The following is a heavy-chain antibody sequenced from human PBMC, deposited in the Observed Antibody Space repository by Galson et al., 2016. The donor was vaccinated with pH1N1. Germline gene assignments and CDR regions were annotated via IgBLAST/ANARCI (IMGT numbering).Heavy chain of an antibody. J-gene: IGHJ4*02. Sequence: SLRLSCAGSVFTFSRYWMHWVRQAPGKGLEWVANIKQDGSEKYYVDSVKGRFTISRDNAKNSLYLQMNSLRDEDTAVYYCVRVVGGMEAYWGQGTLVTVSS. CDR2: IKQDGSEK. V-gene: IGHV3-7*01. D-gene: IGHD2-15*01. CDR3: VRVVGGMEAY. CDR1: VFTFSRYW.